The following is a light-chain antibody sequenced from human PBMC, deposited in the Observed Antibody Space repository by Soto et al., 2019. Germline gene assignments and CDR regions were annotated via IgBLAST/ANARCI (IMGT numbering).Light chain of an antibody. Sequence: QSALTQPASVSGSHGQSITISCTGTSSDVGGYKYVSWYQQHPGKAPKLMIYDVSNRPSGVSNRFSGSKSGNTASLNISGLQAEDEADYYCSSYRSSSTLDVFGTGTKLTVL. CDR2: DVS. J-gene: IGLJ1*01. CDR3: SSYRSSSTLDV. V-gene: IGLV2-14*01. CDR1: SSDVGGYKY.